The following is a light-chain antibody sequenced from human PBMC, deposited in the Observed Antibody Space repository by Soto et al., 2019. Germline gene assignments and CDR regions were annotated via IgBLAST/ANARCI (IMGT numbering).Light chain of an antibody. CDR1: QSISSY. CDR3: QQSYSTLWT. V-gene: IGKV1-39*01. Sequence: DIQMTQSPSSLSASVGERVTITCRASQSISSYLNWYQQKPGKAPKLLIYSASSLQSGVPSRFSGSGSGTDFTLTISSLQPEDFATYYCQQSYSTLWTFGQGTKVEI. CDR2: SAS. J-gene: IGKJ1*01.